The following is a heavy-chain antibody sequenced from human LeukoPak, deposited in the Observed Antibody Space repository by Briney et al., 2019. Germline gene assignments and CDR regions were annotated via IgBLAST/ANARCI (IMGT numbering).Heavy chain of an antibody. J-gene: IGHJ4*02. CDR3: ARGRAYSYGYGDY. D-gene: IGHD5-18*01. Sequence: GGSLRLSCAASGFTFSSYGRHGVRQAPGKGLEGVAGIWYDGSNKYYADSVKGRFTISRDNSKNTLYLQMNSLTAEDTAVYYCARGRAYSYGYGDYWGQGTLVTVSS. CDR2: IWYDGSNK. CDR1: GFTFSSYG. V-gene: IGHV3-33*01.